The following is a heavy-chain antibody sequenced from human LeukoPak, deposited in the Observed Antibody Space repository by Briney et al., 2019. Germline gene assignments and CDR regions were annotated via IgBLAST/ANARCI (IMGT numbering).Heavy chain of an antibody. Sequence: ASVKVSCKASGYTFTSYAMHWVRPARGQGLEGMGWITPSGGTNYPQKFQGRVAITRDTSITTAYMDLSRLTSDDTAVYYCARDRYGDGFAHFDYWGQGALVTVSS. CDR1: GYTFTSYA. CDR2: ITPSGGT. CDR3: ARDRYGDGFAHFDY. D-gene: IGHD5-24*01. J-gene: IGHJ4*02. V-gene: IGHV1-2*02.